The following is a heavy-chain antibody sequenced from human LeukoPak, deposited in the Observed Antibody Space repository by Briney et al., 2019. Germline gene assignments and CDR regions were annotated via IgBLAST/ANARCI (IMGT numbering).Heavy chain of an antibody. D-gene: IGHD1-26*01. CDR3: ARGIVGATWPLDY. Sequence: PGGSLRLSCAASGFTFSSYDMHWVRQATGKGLEWVSANGTACDTYYPGSVKGRFTISRENAKNSLYLQMNSLRAGDTAVYYCARGIVGATWPLDYWGQGTLVTVSS. V-gene: IGHV3-13*01. CDR1: GFTFSSYD. CDR2: NGTACDT. J-gene: IGHJ4*02.